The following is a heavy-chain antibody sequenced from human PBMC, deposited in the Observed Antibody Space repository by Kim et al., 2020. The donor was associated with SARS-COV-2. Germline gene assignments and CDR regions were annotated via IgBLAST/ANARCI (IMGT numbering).Heavy chain of an antibody. CDR2: IWYDGSNK. V-gene: IGHV3-33*01. CDR3: ARVEVGLAFDI. D-gene: IGHD2-21*01. Sequence: GGSLRLSCAASGFTFSSYGMHWVRQAPGKGLEWVAVIWYDGSNKYYADSVKGRFTISRDNSKNTLYLQMNSLRAEDTAVYYCARVEVGLAFDIWGQGTMVTVSS. J-gene: IGHJ3*02. CDR1: GFTFSSYG.